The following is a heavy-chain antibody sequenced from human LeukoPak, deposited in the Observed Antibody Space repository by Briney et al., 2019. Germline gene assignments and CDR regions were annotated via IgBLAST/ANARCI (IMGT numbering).Heavy chain of an antibody. CDR1: GASISSGDYY. Sequence: SETLSLTCNLSGASISSGDYYWSWIRQPPGKGLEWIGYISKSGGTYYNPSVSRRLTISRDTSKNQFSVRLSSVTAADTAVYYCARGGDIASSVGSHSDYWGQGSLVTVSS. CDR2: ISKSGGT. CDR3: ARGGDIASSVGSHSDY. J-gene: IGHJ4*02. D-gene: IGHD5/OR15-5a*01. V-gene: IGHV4-30-4*01.